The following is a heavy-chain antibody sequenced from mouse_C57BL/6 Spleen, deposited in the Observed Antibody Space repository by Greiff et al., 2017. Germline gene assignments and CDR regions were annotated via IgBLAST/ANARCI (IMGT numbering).Heavy chain of an antibody. CDR3: ARKGYYGSSYRAMDY. CDR1: GFSLTSYG. V-gene: IGHV2-2*01. CDR2: IWSGGST. J-gene: IGHJ4*01. Sequence: QVHVKQSGPGLVQPSQSLSITCTVSGFSLTSYGVHWVRQSPGKGLEWLGVIWSGGSTDYNAAFISRLSISKDNSKSQVFFKMNSLQADDTAIYYCARKGYYGSSYRAMDYWGQGTSVTVSS. D-gene: IGHD1-1*01.